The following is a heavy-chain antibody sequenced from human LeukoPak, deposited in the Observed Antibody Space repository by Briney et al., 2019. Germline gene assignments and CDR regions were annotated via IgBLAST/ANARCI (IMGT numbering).Heavy chain of an antibody. Sequence: SETLSLTCTVSGGSISSYYWSWIRQPPGKGLEWIGYIYYSGSTNYNPSLKSRVTISVDTSKNQFSLKLSSVTAADTAVYYCARGKLLYYYYYYMDVWGKGTTVTVSS. J-gene: IGHJ6*03. V-gene: IGHV4-59*01. CDR2: IYYSGST. CDR3: ARGKLLYYYYYYMDV. D-gene: IGHD2-15*01. CDR1: GGSISSYY.